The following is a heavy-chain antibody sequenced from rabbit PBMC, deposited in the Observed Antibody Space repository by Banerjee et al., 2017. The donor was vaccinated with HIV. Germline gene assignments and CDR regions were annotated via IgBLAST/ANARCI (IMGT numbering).Heavy chain of an antibody. D-gene: IGHD6-1*01. V-gene: IGHV1S45*01. Sequence: EESGGDLVQPEGSLTLTCKASGLDFSSSYWICWVRQAPGKGLEWIACIYAGSSGRTYYASWAKGRFTISKTSSTTVTLQMTSLTAADTATYFCARAVGYIGYDYPYGMDLWGQGTLVTVS. J-gene: IGHJ6*01. CDR3: ARAVGYIGYDYPYGMDL. CDR2: IYAGSSGRT. CDR1: GLDFSSSYW.